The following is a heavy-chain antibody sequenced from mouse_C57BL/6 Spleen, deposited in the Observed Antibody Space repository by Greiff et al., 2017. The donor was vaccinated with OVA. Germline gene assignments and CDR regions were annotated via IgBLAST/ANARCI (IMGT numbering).Heavy chain of an antibody. Sequence: EVQLQESGPELVKPGASVKIPCKASGYTFTDYNMDWVKQSHGKSLEWIGDINPNNGGTIYNQKFKGKATLTVDKSSSTAYMELRSLTSEDTAVYYCARLYGSDVWGTGTTVTASS. CDR2: INPNNGGT. D-gene: IGHD1-1*01. CDR1: GYTFTDYN. J-gene: IGHJ1*03. V-gene: IGHV1-18*01. CDR3: ARLYGSDV.